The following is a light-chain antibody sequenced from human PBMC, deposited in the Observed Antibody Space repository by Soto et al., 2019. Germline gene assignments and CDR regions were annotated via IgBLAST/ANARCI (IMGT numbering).Light chain of an antibody. Sequence: QSFLTQPPSASGSPGQSVAISFTGTSSDVGGYNYVSWYQQHPGKAPKLMIYEVNKRPSEVPDRFSGSKSGNTASLTVSGLQAEDEADYYCSSYAGSSNVFGTGTKVTVL. CDR1: SSDVGGYNY. V-gene: IGLV2-8*01. CDR2: EVN. J-gene: IGLJ1*01. CDR3: SSYAGSSNV.